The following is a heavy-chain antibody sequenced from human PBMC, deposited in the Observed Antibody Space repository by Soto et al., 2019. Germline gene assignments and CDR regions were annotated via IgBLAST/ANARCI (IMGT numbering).Heavy chain of an antibody. CDR2: IYYSGST. V-gene: IGHV4-30-4*01. D-gene: IGHD2-2*01. J-gene: IGHJ5*02. Sequence: LSLTCTVSGGSISSGDYYWSWIRQPPGKGLEWIGYIYYSGSTYYNPSLKSRVTISVDTSKNQFSLKLSSVTAADTAVYYCARATIVLVPAAMVSHWFDPWGQGTLVTVSS. CDR1: GGSISSGDYY. CDR3: ARATIVLVPAAMVSHWFDP.